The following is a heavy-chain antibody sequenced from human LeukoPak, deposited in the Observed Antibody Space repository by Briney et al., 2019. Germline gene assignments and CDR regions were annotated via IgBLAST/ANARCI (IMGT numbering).Heavy chain of an antibody. CDR2: MYYSGST. J-gene: IGHJ5*02. D-gene: IGHD2-15*01. Sequence: SETLSLTCSVSGGSISSYYWSWIRQPPGKGLEWIGYMYYSGSTNYNPSLKSRVTMSVDTSKNQFSLKLNSATAADTAVYYCASLSEYCSAGSCYLGWFDPWGQGTLVTVSS. V-gene: IGHV4-59*01. CDR1: GGSISSYY. CDR3: ASLSEYCSAGSCYLGWFDP.